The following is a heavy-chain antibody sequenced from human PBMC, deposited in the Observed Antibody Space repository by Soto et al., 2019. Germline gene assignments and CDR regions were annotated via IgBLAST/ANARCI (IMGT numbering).Heavy chain of an antibody. CDR1: GFIFDEYA. CDR3: AKAPGDIAARRHHGYNYGMDV. V-gene: IGHV3-9*01. CDR2: ISWNSGTI. D-gene: IGHD6-6*01. Sequence: PGGSLRLSCAASGFIFDEYAMHWVRQAPGKGLEWVSGISWNSGTIGYADYVKGRFSISRDNAKNSLYLQMNSLRVEDTALYYCAKAPGDIAARRHHGYNYGMDVGGQGTTVTVSS. J-gene: IGHJ6*02.